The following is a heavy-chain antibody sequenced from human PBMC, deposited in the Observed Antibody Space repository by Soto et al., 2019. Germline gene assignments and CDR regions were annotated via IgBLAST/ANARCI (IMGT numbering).Heavy chain of an antibody. CDR2: INPNSGGT. CDR1: GYTFTGYY. Sequence: ASVKVSCKASGYTFTGYYMHWVRQAPGQGLEWMGWINPNSGGTNYAQKFQGWVTMTRDTSISTAYMELSRLRSDDTAVYYCARGRQLLAVAGPDFDYWGQGTLVTVSS. J-gene: IGHJ4*02. D-gene: IGHD6-19*01. V-gene: IGHV1-2*04. CDR3: ARGRQLLAVAGPDFDY.